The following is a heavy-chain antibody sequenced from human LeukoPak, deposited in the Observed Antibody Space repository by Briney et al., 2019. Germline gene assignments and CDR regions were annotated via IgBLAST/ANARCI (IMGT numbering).Heavy chain of an antibody. D-gene: IGHD5-18*01. CDR3: ARRPRRDPYSYGLLSLFDY. CDR2: IYTSGST. V-gene: IGHV4-4*07. J-gene: IGHJ4*02. CDR1: GGSISSYY. Sequence: PSETLSLTCTVSGGSISSYYWSWIRQPAGKGLEWIGRIYTSGSTDYNPSLKSRVTISVDTSKNQFSLKLSSVTAADTAVYYCARRPRRDPYSYGLLSLFDYWGQGTLVTVSS.